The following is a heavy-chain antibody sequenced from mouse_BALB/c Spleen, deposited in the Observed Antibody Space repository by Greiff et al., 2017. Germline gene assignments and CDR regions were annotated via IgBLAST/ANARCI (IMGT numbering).Heavy chain of an antibody. CDR1: GYTFTDYA. J-gene: IGHJ4*01. CDR3: ARRGTVHYYAMDY. D-gene: IGHD1-1*01. CDR2: ISTYYGDA. Sequence: QVQLQHSGAELVRPGVSVKISCKGSGYTFTDYAMHWVKQSHAKSLEWIGVISTYYGDASYNQKFKGKATMTVDKSSSTAYMELARLTSEDSAIYYCARRGTVHYYAMDYWGQGTSVTVSS. V-gene: IGHV1S137*01.